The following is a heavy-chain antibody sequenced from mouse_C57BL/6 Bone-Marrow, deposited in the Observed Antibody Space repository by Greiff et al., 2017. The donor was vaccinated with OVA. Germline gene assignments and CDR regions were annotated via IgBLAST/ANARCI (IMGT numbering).Heavy chain of an antibody. CDR1: GFTFSDYG. V-gene: IGHV5-17*01. CDR3: ASGTRGVGFDY. CDR2: ISSGSSTI. D-gene: IGHD3-3*01. Sequence: DVKLVESGGGLVKPGGSLKLSCAASGFTFSDYGMHWVRQAPEKGLEWVAYISSGSSTIYYADTVKGRFTISRDNAKNTLFLQMTSLRSEDTAMYYCASGTRGVGFDYWGQGTTLTVSS. J-gene: IGHJ2*01.